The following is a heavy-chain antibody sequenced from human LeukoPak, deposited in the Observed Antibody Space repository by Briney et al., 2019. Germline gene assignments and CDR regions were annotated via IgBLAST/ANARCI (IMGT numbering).Heavy chain of an antibody. D-gene: IGHD3-10*01. CDR1: GFTFSSYW. V-gene: IGHV3-7*03. Sequence: GGSLRLSCAASGFTFSSYWMSWVRQAPGKGLEWVANIKQDGSEKYYVDCVKGRFTISRDNAKNSLYLQMNSLRAEDTAVYYCARDSAPYGSGSYYDYYYGMDVWGQGTTVTVSS. CDR3: ARDSAPYGSGSYYDYYYGMDV. CDR2: IKQDGSEK. J-gene: IGHJ6*02.